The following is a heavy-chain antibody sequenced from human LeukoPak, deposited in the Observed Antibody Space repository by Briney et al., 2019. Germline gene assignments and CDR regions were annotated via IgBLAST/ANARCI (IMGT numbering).Heavy chain of an antibody. CDR3: ARDSSTQGGWFGDLLFHWFDP. Sequence: GASVKVSCKASGYTFTGYYMHWVRQAPGRGLEWMGCINPNSGGTYYAQKFQGRVTMTRDTSTSTAYMELSRLRSDDTAVYYCARDSSTQGGWFGDLLFHWFDPWGQGTLVTVSS. CDR2: INPNSGGT. V-gene: IGHV1-2*02. CDR1: GYTFTGYY. D-gene: IGHD3-10*01. J-gene: IGHJ5*02.